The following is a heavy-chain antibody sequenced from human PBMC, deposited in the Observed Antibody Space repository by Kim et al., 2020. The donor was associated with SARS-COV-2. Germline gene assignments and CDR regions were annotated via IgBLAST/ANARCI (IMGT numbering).Heavy chain of an antibody. CDR3: ARGGRRWLQSNAFDY. J-gene: IGHJ4*02. D-gene: IGHD5-12*01. Sequence: QKLQGRVTMTTDTSTSTAYMELRSLRSDDTAVYYCARGGRRWLQSNAFDYWGQGTLVTVSS. V-gene: IGHV1-18*01.